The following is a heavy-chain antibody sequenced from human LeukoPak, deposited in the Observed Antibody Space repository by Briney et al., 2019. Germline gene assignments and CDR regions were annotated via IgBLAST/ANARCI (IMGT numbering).Heavy chain of an antibody. D-gene: IGHD3-22*01. CDR3: ARLAYDSSGYYPLFDY. V-gene: IGHV4-39*01. Sequence: KPSETLSLTCTVSGGSISSSSYYWGWIRQPPGKGLEWIGSIYYSGSTYYNPSLKSRVTISVDTSKNQFSLKLSSVTAADTAVYYCARLAYDSSGYYPLFDYWGQGTLVTVSS. J-gene: IGHJ4*02. CDR1: GGSISSSSYY. CDR2: IYYSGST.